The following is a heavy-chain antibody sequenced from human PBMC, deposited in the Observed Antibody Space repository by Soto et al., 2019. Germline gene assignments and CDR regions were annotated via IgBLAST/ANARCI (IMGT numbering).Heavy chain of an antibody. CDR2: IYPGDSDT. CDR1: GYSFTSYW. CDR3: ARGVLRYFDWLLHYFDY. D-gene: IGHD3-9*01. J-gene: IGHJ4*02. Sequence: GESLKISCKGSGYSFTSYWIGWVRQMPGKGLEWMGIIYPGDSDTRYSPSFQGQVTISADKSISTAYLQWSSLKASDTAMYYCARGVLRYFDWLLHYFDYWGQGTLVTVSS. V-gene: IGHV5-51*01.